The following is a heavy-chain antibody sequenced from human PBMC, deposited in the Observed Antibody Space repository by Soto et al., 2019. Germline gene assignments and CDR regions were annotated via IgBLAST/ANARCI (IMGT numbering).Heavy chain of an antibody. CDR1: GYTFTSYA. CDR3: ARIRRWLLDGGYGMDV. D-gene: IGHD3-22*01. Sequence: QVQLVQSGAEEKKPGASVKVSCKASGYTFTSYAMHWVRQAPGQRLEWMGWINAGNGNTKYSQKFQGRVTITRDTXAXRDYMELSSLRSEDTAVYYCARIRRWLLDGGYGMDVWGQGTTVTVSS. J-gene: IGHJ6*02. V-gene: IGHV1-3*05. CDR2: INAGNGNT.